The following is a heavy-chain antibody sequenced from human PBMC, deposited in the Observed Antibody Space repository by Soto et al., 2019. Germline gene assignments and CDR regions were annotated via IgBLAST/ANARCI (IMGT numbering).Heavy chain of an antibody. CDR2: INAGNGST. V-gene: IGHV1-3*01. Sequence: ASVKFSCKASGYTFTSYAMNWVRQAPGQMLEWMVWINAGNGSTKYXXKFQGRIXXTGDASASISXVELSXLKSDETALYYCARNILGGPTDFWCPGTLVTVSS. J-gene: IGHJ4*02. D-gene: IGHD3-16*01. CDR3: ARNILGGPTDF. CDR1: GYTFTSYA.